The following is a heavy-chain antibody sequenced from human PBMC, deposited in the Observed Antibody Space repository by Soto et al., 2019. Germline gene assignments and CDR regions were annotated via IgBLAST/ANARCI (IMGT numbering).Heavy chain of an antibody. D-gene: IGHD3-10*01. CDR3: ASQAGILLWFGEARYYFDY. CDR2: INHSGST. V-gene: IGHV4-34*01. Sequence: QVHLQQWGAGLLKPSETLSLTCAVYGGSFSGYYWSWIRQPPGKGLEWIGEINHSGSTNYNPSLKSRVTISVDKSKNQFSLKLSSVTAADTAVYYCASQAGILLWFGEARYYFDYWGQGTLVTV. J-gene: IGHJ4*02. CDR1: GGSFSGYY.